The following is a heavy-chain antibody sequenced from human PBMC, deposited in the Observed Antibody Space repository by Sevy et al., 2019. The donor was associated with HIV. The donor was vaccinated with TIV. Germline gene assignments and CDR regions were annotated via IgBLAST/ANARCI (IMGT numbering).Heavy chain of an antibody. V-gene: IGHV1-69*06. Sequence: SVKVSCKASGGTFSSYAISWVRQAPGQGLEWMGGIIPIFGTANYAQKFQGRVTITADKSTSTAYMELSSLRSEDTAVYYCASGIAAAGRGGYYYYMDVWGKGTTVTVSS. D-gene: IGHD6-13*01. J-gene: IGHJ6*03. CDR3: ASGIAAAGRGGYYYYMDV. CDR2: IIPIFGTA. CDR1: GGTFSSYA.